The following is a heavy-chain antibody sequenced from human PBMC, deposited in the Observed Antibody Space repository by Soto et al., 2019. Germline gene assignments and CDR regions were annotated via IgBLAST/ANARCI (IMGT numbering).Heavy chain of an antibody. D-gene: IGHD1-7*01. V-gene: IGHV1-69*01. CDR1: GGTFSSYA. CDR3: ARVILPITGTTGWFDP. Sequence: QLQLVQSGAEVKKPGSSVKVSCQASGGTFSSYAISWVRQAPGQGLEWLGGIIPIFGTANYAQKFQGRVTITADESTSTAYMELSSLRSEDTAVYYCARVILPITGTTGWFDPWGQGNLVTVSS. CDR2: IIPIFGTA. J-gene: IGHJ5*02.